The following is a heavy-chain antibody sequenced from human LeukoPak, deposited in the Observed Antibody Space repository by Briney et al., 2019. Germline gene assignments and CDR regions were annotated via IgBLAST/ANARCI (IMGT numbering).Heavy chain of an antibody. CDR1: GGSISSGSDS. V-gene: IGHV4-61*02. CDR2: SYTRGST. Sequence: ASETLSLTCTVSGGSISSGSDSWSWMRQPAGKGQEWLGWSYTRGSTNYNPSRNRRVTIAVDTSKNQYSLKLSSVPAADTAVYYCARVGMDSSGYLYYFDYWGQGTLVTVSS. CDR3: ARVGMDSSGYLYYFDY. D-gene: IGHD3-22*01. J-gene: IGHJ4*02.